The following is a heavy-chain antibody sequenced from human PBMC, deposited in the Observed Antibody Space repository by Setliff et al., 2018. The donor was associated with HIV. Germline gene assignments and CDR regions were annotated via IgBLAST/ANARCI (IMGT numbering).Heavy chain of an antibody. D-gene: IGHD6-13*01. Sequence: SETLSLTFAVYGGSFSGYYWSWIRQPPGKGLEWIGEIKHSGRINCNPSLKSRVTVSVDTSKNQFSLKLSSVTAADTAVYYCARGYSSSYYFDYWGQGTLVTVSS. CDR3: ARGYSSSYYFDY. CDR2: IKHSGRI. V-gene: IGHV4-34*01. J-gene: IGHJ4*02. CDR1: GGSFSGYY.